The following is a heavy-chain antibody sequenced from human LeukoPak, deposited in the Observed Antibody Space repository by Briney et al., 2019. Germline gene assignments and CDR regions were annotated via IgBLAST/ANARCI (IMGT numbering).Heavy chain of an antibody. CDR2: IYSGGST. Sequence: SGGSLRLSCAASGFTFSSYSMNWVRQAPGKGLEWVSFIYSGGSTHYSDSVKGRFTISRDNSKNTLYLQMNSLRAEDTAVYYCARRAGDYSHPYDYWGQGTLVTVSS. V-gene: IGHV3-53*01. CDR1: GFTFSSYS. J-gene: IGHJ4*02. CDR3: ARRAGDYSHPYDY. D-gene: IGHD3-22*01.